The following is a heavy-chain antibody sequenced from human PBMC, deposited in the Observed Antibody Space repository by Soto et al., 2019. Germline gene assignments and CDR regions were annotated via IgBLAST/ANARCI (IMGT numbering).Heavy chain of an antibody. V-gene: IGHV3-15*01. J-gene: IGHJ4*02. Sequence: GVSLRLSCAGSGFTFSTAWMSWVRQAPWKGLEWVGRIKTKTDGGNTDYAAPVKGRITISRDDSNNTLYLQMNSMKTEDTAVYYCTTDGYYDSSGYYGNLRVDYWGQGTLVTVSS. CDR2: IKTKTDGGNT. D-gene: IGHD3-22*01. CDR3: TTDGYYDSSGYYGNLRVDY. CDR1: GFTFSTAW.